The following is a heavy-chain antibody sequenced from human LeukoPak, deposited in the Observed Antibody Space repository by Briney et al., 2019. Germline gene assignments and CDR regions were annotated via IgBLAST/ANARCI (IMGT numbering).Heavy chain of an antibody. CDR2: IYYSGST. J-gene: IGHJ6*02. Sequence: SETLSLTCTVSGGSLSSYYWSWIRQPPGKGLEWIGYIYYSGSTNYNPSLKSRVTISVDTSKNQFSLKPNSVTAADTAVYYCASTPYYDSSGYPDVWGQGTTVTVSS. V-gene: IGHV4-59*08. CDR3: ASTPYYDSSGYPDV. CDR1: GGSLSSYY. D-gene: IGHD3-22*01.